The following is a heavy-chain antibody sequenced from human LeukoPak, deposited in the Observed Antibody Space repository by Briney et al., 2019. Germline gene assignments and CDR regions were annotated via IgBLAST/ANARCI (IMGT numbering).Heavy chain of an antibody. D-gene: IGHD7-27*01. CDR1: GFTFTHYG. CDR3: VRDENWGSDDI. V-gene: IGHV3-23*01. J-gene: IGHJ3*02. Sequence: GVSLRLPCAASGFTFTHYGIHWVRQAPGKGLEGVSGIIRRGSRTYYADSVKGRFSISRENSKNTLYLQVNRLLAEDTAVLLCVRDENWGSDDIWGQERMITVYS. CDR2: IIRRGSRT.